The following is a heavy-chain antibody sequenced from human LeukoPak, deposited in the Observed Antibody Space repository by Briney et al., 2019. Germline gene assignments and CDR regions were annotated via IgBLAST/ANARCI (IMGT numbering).Heavy chain of an antibody. D-gene: IGHD3-9*01. CDR2: ISYDGSNK. CDR3: AKVPGYYDILTGYYPEG. J-gene: IGHJ4*02. CDR1: GFTFSSYA. V-gene: IGHV3-30-3*01. Sequence: GRSLRLSCAASGFTFSSYAMHWVRQAPGKGLEWVAVISYDGSNKYYADSVKGRFTISRDNSKNTLYLQMNSLRAEDTAVYYCAKVPGYYDILTGYYPEGWGQGTLVTVSS.